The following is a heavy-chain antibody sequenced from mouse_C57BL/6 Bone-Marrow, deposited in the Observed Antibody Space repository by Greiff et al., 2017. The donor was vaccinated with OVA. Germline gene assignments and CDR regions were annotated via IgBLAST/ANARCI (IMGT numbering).Heavy chain of an antibody. V-gene: IGHV5-6*01. J-gene: IGHJ3*01. CDR2: ISSGGSYT. CDR1: GFTFSSYG. CDR3: ARPVYSNLFAY. Sequence: EVQRVESGGDLVKPGGSLKLSCAASGFTFSSYGMSWVRQTPDKRLEWVATISSGGSYTYYPDSVKGRFTISRDNAKNTLYLQMSSLKSEDTAMYYCARPVYSNLFAYWGQGTLVTVSA. D-gene: IGHD2-5*01.